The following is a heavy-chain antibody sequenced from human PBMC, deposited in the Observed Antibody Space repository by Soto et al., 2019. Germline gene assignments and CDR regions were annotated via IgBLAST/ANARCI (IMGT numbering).Heavy chain of an antibody. CDR1: GGTFDHAA. D-gene: IGHD3-9*01. Sequence: QVQLVQSGAEVKKPGSSVKVSCEAPGGTFDHAAITWVRQAPGQGLEWMGGINPMFNSTHYAQKFQGRVTITADAATSAGFMELGRLRSGDAAGYYGARQIFAADYWGQGTLLVVSS. CDR2: INPMFNST. J-gene: IGHJ4*02. CDR3: ARQIFAADY. V-gene: IGHV1-69*01.